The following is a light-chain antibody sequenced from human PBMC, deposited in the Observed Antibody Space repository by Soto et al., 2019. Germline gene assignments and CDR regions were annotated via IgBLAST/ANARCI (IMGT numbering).Light chain of an antibody. V-gene: IGKV1-33*01. CDR3: QQYDNLPLT. CDR2: DAS. Sequence: DIQMTQSPSSLSASVGDRVTITCQASQDISNYLNWYQQKPGKDPKLLIYDASNLEAGVTSRFSGSGSGTDFKFTISSLQPEDSATYYCQQYDNLPLTFGGGTKVEIK. CDR1: QDISNY. J-gene: IGKJ4*01.